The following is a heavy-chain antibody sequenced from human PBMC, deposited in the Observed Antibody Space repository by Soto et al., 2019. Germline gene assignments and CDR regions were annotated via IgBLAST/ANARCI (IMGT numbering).Heavy chain of an antibody. CDR2: TYSGGST. D-gene: IGHD2-8*01. V-gene: IGHV3-53*01. CDR1: GFIVSSTY. Sequence: EVQLVESGGGLIQPGGSLRLSCAASGFIVSSTYMSWVRQAPRKGLEWVSITYSGGSTHYADSVKGRFTISRDNSKNTLYLQMNSLRAEDTAVYYCARDRLTVGVREYYGMDVWGQGTTVTVPS. CDR3: ARDRLTVGVREYYGMDV. J-gene: IGHJ6*02.